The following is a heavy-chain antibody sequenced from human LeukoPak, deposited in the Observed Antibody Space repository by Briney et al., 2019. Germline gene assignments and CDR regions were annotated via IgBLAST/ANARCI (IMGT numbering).Heavy chain of an antibody. D-gene: IGHD3-22*01. J-gene: IGHJ4*02. Sequence: SETLSLTCAVYGGSFSGYYWSWIRQPPGKGLEWIGEINHSGSTNYNPSLKSRVTISVDTSKNQFSLKLSSVTAADTAVYYCARVGFDSSVLFDYWGQGTLVTVSS. CDR3: ARVGFDSSVLFDY. CDR1: GGSFSGYY. V-gene: IGHV4-34*01. CDR2: INHSGST.